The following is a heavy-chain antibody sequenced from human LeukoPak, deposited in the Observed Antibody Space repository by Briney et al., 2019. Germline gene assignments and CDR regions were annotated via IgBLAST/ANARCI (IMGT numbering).Heavy chain of an antibody. J-gene: IGHJ4*02. D-gene: IGHD2-2*01. V-gene: IGHV1-69*01. CDR3: ARDCSSTSCYEY. Sequence: GASVKVSCKASGGTFSSYAISWVRQAPGQGLEWMGGIIPIFGTANYAQKFQGRVTITADESTSTAYMELSSLRSEDTAVHYCARDCSSTSCYEYWGQGTLVTVSS. CDR2: IIPIFGTA. CDR1: GGTFSSYA.